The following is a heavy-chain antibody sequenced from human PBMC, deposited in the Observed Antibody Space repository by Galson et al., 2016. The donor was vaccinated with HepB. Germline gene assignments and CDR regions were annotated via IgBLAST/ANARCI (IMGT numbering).Heavy chain of an antibody. CDR2: DSMDGRRK. J-gene: IGHJ4*02. CDR3: AKRHEYCPPVGCSVDY. V-gene: IGHV3-30*18. Sequence: SLRLSCAASGFTFSGHGMHWVRQAPGKGLAWVAADSMDGRRKFYADSVKGRFTISRDNANNLLFLQMSSLRADDTAVYFCAKRHEYCPPVGCSVDYWGQGTLVSVSS. CDR1: GFTFSGHG. D-gene: IGHD2/OR15-2a*01.